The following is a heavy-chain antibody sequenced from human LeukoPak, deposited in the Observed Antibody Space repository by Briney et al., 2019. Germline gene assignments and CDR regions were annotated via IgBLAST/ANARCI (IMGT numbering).Heavy chain of an antibody. CDR2: ISGSGGST. V-gene: IGHV3-23*01. CDR1: GFTLSSYA. Sequence: GGSLRLSCAASGFTLSSYAMSWVRQAPGKGLEWVSAISGSGGSTYYADSVKGRFTISRDNSKNTLYLQMNSLRAEDTAVYYCAKERFWSGYSPRQLIDYWGQGTLVTVSS. CDR3: AKERFWSGYSPRQLIDY. J-gene: IGHJ4*02. D-gene: IGHD3-3*01.